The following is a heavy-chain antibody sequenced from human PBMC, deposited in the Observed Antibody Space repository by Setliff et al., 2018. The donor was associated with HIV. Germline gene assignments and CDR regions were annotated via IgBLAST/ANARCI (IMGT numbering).Heavy chain of an antibody. Sequence: GESLKISCAASGETIGGYGMNWVRQVPGKALEWVSYISNSSSARYYADSVKGRFTISRDNAKNSLFLQMSGLRVEDTAVYYCARDGHYNSGSPNWFDSWGQGILVTVSS. D-gene: IGHD3-10*01. J-gene: IGHJ5*01. CDR2: ISNSSSAR. CDR3: ARDGHYNSGSPNWFDS. V-gene: IGHV3-48*01. CDR1: GETIGGYG.